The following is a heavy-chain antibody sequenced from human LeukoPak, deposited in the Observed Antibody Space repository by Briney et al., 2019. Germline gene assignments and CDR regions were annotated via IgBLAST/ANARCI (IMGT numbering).Heavy chain of an antibody. CDR2: MNPNSGNT. V-gene: IGHV1-8*01. CDR1: GYTFTSYD. J-gene: IGHJ4*02. Sequence: ASVKVSCKASGYTFTSYDSNWVRQATGQGLEWMGWMNPNSGNTGYAQKFKGRVTITRNTSISTAYMELSSMRSEATAVYYCARGRRLEWLKRTIDYWGQGTLVTVSS. D-gene: IGHD3-3*01. CDR3: ARGRRLEWLKRTIDY.